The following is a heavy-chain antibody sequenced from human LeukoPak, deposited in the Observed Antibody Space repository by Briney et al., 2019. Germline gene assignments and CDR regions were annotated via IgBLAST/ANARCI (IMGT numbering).Heavy chain of an antibody. J-gene: IGHJ3*02. CDR2: IYHNGDT. D-gene: IGHD3-10*01. Sequence: SETLSLTCTVSGGSMNSYYWTWIRQPPGKGLEWIGYIYHNGDTNYNPSLKSRVTISVDTSKNQFPLKLSSVTAADTAVYYCARKIRGVDAFDIWGQGTMVTVSS. CDR3: ARKIRGVDAFDI. V-gene: IGHV4-59*01. CDR1: GGSMNSYY.